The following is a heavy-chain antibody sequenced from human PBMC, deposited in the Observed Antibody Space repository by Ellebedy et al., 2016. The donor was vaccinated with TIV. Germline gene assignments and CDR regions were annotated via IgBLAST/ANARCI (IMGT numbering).Heavy chain of an antibody. V-gene: IGHV4-59*12. J-gene: IGHJ3*02. CDR3: ARDRNDYGFTDAFDI. Sequence: SETLSLTCTVSGGSISSYYWSWIRQLPGKGLEWIGYIYYSGRSNYNPSLKSRVTISVDTSKNQFSLKLSSVTAADTAVYYCARDRNDYGFTDAFDIWGQGTMVTVSS. D-gene: IGHD4-17*01. CDR1: GGSISSYY. CDR2: IYYSGRS.